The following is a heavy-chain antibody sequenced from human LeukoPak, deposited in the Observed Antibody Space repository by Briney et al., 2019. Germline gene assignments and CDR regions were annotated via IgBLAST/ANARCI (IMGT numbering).Heavy chain of an antibody. Sequence: GEFPKTSGKGSGYNFPNSWIGWVRQIPGKGLEWMGIISPGTYDTRYSPCFQGQVTMSADKSISTAYLQWSSLKVSDTAMYYCATENYGSGRNWGQGTLVTVSS. J-gene: IGHJ4*02. CDR2: ISPGTYDT. V-gene: IGHV5-51*01. CDR1: GYNFPNSW. D-gene: IGHD3-10*01. CDR3: ATENYGSGRN.